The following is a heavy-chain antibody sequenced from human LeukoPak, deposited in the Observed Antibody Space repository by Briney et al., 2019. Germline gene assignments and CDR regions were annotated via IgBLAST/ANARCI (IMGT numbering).Heavy chain of an antibody. D-gene: IGHD2-2*03. V-gene: IGHV4-34*01. CDR1: GGSFSGYY. CDR3: ARGSGYCSSTSCPPGGY. Sequence: SETLSLTCAVYGGSFSGYYWSWIRQPPGKGLEWIGEINHSGSTNYNPSLKSRVTIPVDTSKNQFSLKLSSVTAADTAVYYCARGSGYCSSTSCPPGGYWGQGTLVTVSS. J-gene: IGHJ4*02. CDR2: INHSGST.